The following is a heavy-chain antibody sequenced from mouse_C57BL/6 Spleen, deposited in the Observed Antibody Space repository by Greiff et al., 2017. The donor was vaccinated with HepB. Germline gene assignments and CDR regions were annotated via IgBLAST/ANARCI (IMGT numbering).Heavy chain of an antibody. CDR2: ISSGGSYT. CDR1: GFTFSSYG. CDR3: ARLDDLYYFDY. J-gene: IGHJ2*01. V-gene: IGHV5-6*01. Sequence: EVQLVESGGDLVKPGGSLKLSCAASGFTFSSYGMSWVRQTPDKRLEWVATISSGGSYTYYPDSVKGRFTISRDNAKNTLYLQMSSLKSEDTAMYYCARLDDLYYFDYWGQGTTLTVSS.